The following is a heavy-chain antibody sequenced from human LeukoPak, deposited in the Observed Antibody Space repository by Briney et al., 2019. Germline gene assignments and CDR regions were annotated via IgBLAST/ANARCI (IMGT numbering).Heavy chain of an antibody. J-gene: IGHJ3*01. CDR2: IYPDDSGT. Sequence: GESLKISCEGSGYTFTTYWVAWVRQVSGKGLEWMGVIYPDDSGTHYSPSFQGQVTLSVDRSINTAYLQWSSLKASDTAIYYCARQAPYYLHIPGNDTFDPWGQGTMVTVSS. D-gene: IGHD3-10*01. CDR1: GYTFTTYW. V-gene: IGHV5-51*01. CDR3: ARQAPYYLHIPGNDTFDP.